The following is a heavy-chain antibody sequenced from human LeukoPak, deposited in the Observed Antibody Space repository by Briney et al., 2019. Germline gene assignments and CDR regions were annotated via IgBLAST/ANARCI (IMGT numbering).Heavy chain of an antibody. D-gene: IGHD5-12*01. CDR2: ISSSSIYI. CDR3: ARESGYDRHSYYYYGMDV. CDR1: GFTFSSYS. Sequence: GGSLRLSCAASGFTFSSYSMNWVRQAPGKGLEWVSSISSSSIYIYYADSVKGRFTISRDNAKNSLYLQMNSLRAEDTAVYYCARESGYDRHSYYYYGMDVWGQGTTVTVSS. J-gene: IGHJ6*02. V-gene: IGHV3-21*01.